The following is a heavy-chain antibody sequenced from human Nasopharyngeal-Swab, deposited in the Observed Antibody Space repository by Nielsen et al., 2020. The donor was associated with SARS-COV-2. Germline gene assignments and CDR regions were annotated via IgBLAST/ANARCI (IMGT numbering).Heavy chain of an antibody. CDR2: IYYSGST. CDR3: ARARLGGPYYVFDY. V-gene: IGHV4-59*01. D-gene: IGHD3-10*02. Sequence: SETLSLTCTVSGGSISSYYWSWIRQPPGKGLEWIGYIYYSGSTNYNPSLKSRVTISVDTSKNQFSLKLSSVTAADTAVYYCARARLGGPYYVFDYWGQGTLVTVSS. J-gene: IGHJ4*02. CDR1: GGSISSYY.